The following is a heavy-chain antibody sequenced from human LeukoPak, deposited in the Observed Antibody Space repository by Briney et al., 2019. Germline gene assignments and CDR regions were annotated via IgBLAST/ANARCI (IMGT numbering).Heavy chain of an antibody. Sequence: ASVKVSCKTSGYNFNRYTITWVRQAPGQGLECMGRVSTSNGDTSYADKFQGRVTMTTETVTKTAYMELRRLRSGDTAMYFCARVSETSMVTPGFDSWGQGTLVTVSS. CDR2: VSTSNGDT. V-gene: IGHV1-18*01. CDR3: ARVSETSMVTPGFDS. D-gene: IGHD5-18*01. CDR1: GYNFNRYT. J-gene: IGHJ4*02.